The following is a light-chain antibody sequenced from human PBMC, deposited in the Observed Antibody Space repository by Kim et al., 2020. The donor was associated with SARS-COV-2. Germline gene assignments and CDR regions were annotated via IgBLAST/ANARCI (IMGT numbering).Light chain of an antibody. CDR1: SSDVGGYNY. V-gene: IGLV2-8*01. CDR2: EVS. J-gene: IGLJ1*01. Sequence: QSVLTQPPSASGSPGQSVTISCTGTSSDVGGYNYVSWYQQHPGKAPKLMIYEVSKRPSGVPDRFSGSKSGNTAPLTAAGLQAEDEADYYCSSYAGSNNVFGTGTKVTVL. CDR3: SSYAGSNNV.